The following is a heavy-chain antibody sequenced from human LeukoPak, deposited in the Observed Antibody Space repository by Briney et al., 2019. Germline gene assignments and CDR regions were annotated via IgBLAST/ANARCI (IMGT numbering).Heavy chain of an antibody. CDR1: GFSFSAYG. V-gene: IGHV3-30*18. Sequence: GGSLRLSCAASGFSFSAYGMHWVRRTPDKGLEWVAVISYDGSNTNYAASVQGRFTISRDTSKNTLYLQMNSLRAEDTAEYYCAKNSDNGVTGYPSDWGQGTLVTVSS. J-gene: IGHJ4*02. CDR2: ISYDGSNT. CDR3: AKNSDNGVTGYPSD. D-gene: IGHD3-9*01.